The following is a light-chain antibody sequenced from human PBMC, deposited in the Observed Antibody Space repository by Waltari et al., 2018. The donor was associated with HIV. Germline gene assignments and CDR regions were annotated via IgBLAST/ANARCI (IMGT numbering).Light chain of an antibody. CDR1: SSDVGDSKY. CDR3: SSYTTSSTVV. V-gene: IGLV2-14*01. J-gene: IGLJ3*02. CDR2: EVN. Sequence: QSALTQPASVSGSPGQSITISCTPTSSDVGDSKYVSWYQQYPGKAPKLMIYEVNNRPSGVSNRFSGSKSGHTASLTISGLQTEDEGDYYCSSYTTSSTVVFGGGTKLTVL.